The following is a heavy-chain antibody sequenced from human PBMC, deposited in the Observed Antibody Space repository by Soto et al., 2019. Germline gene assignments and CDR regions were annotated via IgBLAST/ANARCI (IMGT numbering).Heavy chain of an antibody. CDR1: GGSFSDYS. CDR2: INDSGST. V-gene: IGHV4-34*01. CDR3: ARGSHKLHSYDSSGFYHYVDY. Sequence: AWETLSLTCAVYGGSFSDYSWTWIRQPPGKGLEWIGEINDSGSTNYTPSLERRVTISRDTSKNRFSLKLSSVTAADTAVYYCARGSHKLHSYDSSGFYHYVDYWGQGSLVTVSS. D-gene: IGHD3-22*01. J-gene: IGHJ4*02.